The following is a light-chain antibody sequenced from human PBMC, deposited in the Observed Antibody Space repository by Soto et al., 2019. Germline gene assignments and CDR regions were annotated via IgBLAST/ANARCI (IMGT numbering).Light chain of an antibody. Sequence: ELVLTQSPGTLSLSPGERATLSCRASQSVSSSYLVWYQQKPGQALRLLIYGASSRATGIPDRFSGSGSGTDFALTISRLEPEDFALYYCQQYSSSPYTFGQGTKVEIK. CDR2: GAS. V-gene: IGKV3-20*01. J-gene: IGKJ2*01. CDR3: QQYSSSPYT. CDR1: QSVSSSY.